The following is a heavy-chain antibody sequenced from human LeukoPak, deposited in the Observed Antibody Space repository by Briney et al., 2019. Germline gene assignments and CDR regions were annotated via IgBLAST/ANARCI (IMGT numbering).Heavy chain of an antibody. CDR2: IYSGGGT. J-gene: IGHJ4*02. D-gene: IGHD5-12*01. V-gene: IGHV3-66*01. CDR3: ARDKTSGYGIDY. CDR1: GFTVSSNY. Sequence: PGGSLRLSCAASGFTVSSNYMSWVRQAPGKGLEWVSVIYSGGGTYYADSVKGRFTISRDNSKNTLYLQMNSLRAEDTAVYYCARDKTSGYGIDYWGQGTLVTVSS.